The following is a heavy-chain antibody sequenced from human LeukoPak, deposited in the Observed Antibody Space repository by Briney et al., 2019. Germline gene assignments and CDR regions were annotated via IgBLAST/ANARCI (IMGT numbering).Heavy chain of an antibody. CDR3: ARTEENAAGFDY. CDR2: IYYSGSI. J-gene: IGHJ4*02. Sequence: SETLSLTCTVSGGSISSYYWSWIRQPPGKGLEWIGYIYYSGSIYYNPSLKSRVTMSVDTSKNQFSLKLSSVTAVDTAVYYCARTEENAAGFDYWGQGTLVTVSS. CDR1: GGSISSYY. V-gene: IGHV4-59*04. D-gene: IGHD6-13*01.